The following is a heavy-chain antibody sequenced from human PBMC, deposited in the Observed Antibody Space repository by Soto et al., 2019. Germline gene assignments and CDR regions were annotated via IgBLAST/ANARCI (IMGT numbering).Heavy chain of an antibody. V-gene: IGHV3-30-3*01. CDR2: ISYDGSNK. J-gene: IGHJ4*02. CDR3: AREGDGDRPGGHFDY. Sequence: QVQLVESGGGVVQPGRSLRLSCAASGFTFSSYAMHWVRQAPGKGLEWVAVISYDGSNKYYADSVKGRFTISRDNSKNALYLQMNSLRAEDTAVYYCAREGDGDRPGGHFDYWGQGTLVTFSS. CDR1: GFTFSSYA. D-gene: IGHD4-17*01.